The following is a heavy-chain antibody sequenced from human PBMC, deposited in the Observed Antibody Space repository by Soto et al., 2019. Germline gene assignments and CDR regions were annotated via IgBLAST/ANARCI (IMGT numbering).Heavy chain of an antibody. CDR3: ARRIAAAGGYYYYAFDV. Sequence: PGESLEISCKGSGYNFDTYWINWVRQMPGKGLEWMGRIDPGDSKTKYSPSLEGHITISVDKSINTTYLQWRSLKASDTAIYYCARRIAAAGGYYYYAFDVWGQGTAVTVSS. CDR1: GYNFDTYW. CDR2: IDPGDSKT. D-gene: IGHD6-13*01. J-gene: IGHJ6*02. V-gene: IGHV5-10-1*01.